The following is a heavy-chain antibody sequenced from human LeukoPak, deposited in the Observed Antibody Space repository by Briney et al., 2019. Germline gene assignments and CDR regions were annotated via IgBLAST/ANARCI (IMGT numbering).Heavy chain of an antibody. CDR1: GFTFSSSA. D-gene: IGHD6-13*01. V-gene: IGHV3-23*01. J-gene: IGHJ4*02. CDR3: AKKIPGTYPYDS. CDR2: SGTDGDT. Sequence: GGSLRLSCAASGFTFSSSAMNWVRQAPGEGLEWVSASGTDGDTYYADSVKGRFTISRDNSKNTLYLQMTSLRAEDTAVYYCAKKIPGTYPYDSWGQGTLVTVSP.